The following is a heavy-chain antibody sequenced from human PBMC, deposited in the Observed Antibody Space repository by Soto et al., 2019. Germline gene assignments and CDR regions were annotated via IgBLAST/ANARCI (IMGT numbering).Heavy chain of an antibody. V-gene: IGHV5-10-1*01. Sequence: GESLKISCKGSGYSFTSYWISWVRQMPGKGLEWMGRIDPSDSYTNYSPSFQGHVTISADKSISTAYLQWSSLKASDTAMYYCARHLDYYDSSGYYNPGHYWGQGTLVTVSS. CDR1: GYSFTSYW. J-gene: IGHJ4*02. CDR2: IDPSDSYT. D-gene: IGHD3-22*01. CDR3: ARHLDYYDSSGYYNPGHY.